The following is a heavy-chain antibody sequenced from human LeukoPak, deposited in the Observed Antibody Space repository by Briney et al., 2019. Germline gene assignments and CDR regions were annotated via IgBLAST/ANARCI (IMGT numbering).Heavy chain of an antibody. Sequence: GGSLRLSCAASGFTFSSYGMHWVRQGSGKGLEWVAVIWYDGSNKCYADSVKGRFTISRDNSKNTLYLQMNSLRAEDTAVYYCAKDPGTYYFDYWGQGTLVTVSS. CDR3: AKDPGTYYFDY. V-gene: IGHV3-33*06. CDR1: GFTFSSYG. D-gene: IGHD1-1*01. J-gene: IGHJ4*02. CDR2: IWYDGSNK.